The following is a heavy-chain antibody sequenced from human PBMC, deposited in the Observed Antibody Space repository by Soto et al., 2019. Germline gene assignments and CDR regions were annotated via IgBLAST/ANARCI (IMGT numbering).Heavy chain of an antibody. J-gene: IGHJ4*02. CDR1: GYTFTSYG. CDR3: ARGRDGDY. Sequence: QVHLVQSGAEVKKPGASVKVSCKASGYTFTSYGITWVRQAPGQGLEWMGWISAHNGNTDYAQKLQGRVIVTRDTSTSTAYMELRSLRSDYTAVYYCARGRDGDYWGQGALVTVSS. D-gene: IGHD6-6*01. V-gene: IGHV1-18*01. CDR2: ISAHNGNT.